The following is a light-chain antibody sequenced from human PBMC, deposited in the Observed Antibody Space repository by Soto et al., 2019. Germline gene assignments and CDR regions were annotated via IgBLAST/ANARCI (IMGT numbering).Light chain of an antibody. V-gene: IGLV2-23*02. CDR1: SSDVGSYNL. J-gene: IGLJ1*01. CDR2: VVG. Sequence: QSVLTQPASVSGSPGQSITISCTGTSSDVGSYNLVSWYQHHPGKAPKLMIYVVGKRPSGVSSRFSGSKSGNTASLTISVLQAEDEADYYCCSYAGSGTPSLFGTGTKVTGL. CDR3: CSYAGSGTPSL.